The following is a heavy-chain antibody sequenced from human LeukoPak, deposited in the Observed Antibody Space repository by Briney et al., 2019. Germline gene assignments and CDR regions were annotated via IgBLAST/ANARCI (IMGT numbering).Heavy chain of an antibody. V-gene: IGHV1-2*02. Sequence: ASVKVSCKASGYTFTGYYMHWVRQAPGQGLEWMGWINPNSGGTNYAQKFQGRVTMTRDTSISTAYMELSRLRSDDTAVYYCAREAPGDCSSTSCSGPLFDYWGQGTLVTVSS. CDR2: INPNSGGT. J-gene: IGHJ4*02. CDR3: AREAPGDCSSTSCSGPLFDY. CDR1: GYTFTGYY. D-gene: IGHD2-2*01.